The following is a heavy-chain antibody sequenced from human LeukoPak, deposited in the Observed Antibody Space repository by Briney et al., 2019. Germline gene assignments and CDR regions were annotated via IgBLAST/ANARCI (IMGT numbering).Heavy chain of an antibody. V-gene: IGHV4-34*01. D-gene: IGHD6-13*01. J-gene: IGHJ4*02. CDR3: ARSIAAAGTFDY. CDR2: INHSGST. Sequence: SETLSLTCAVYGGSFSGYYWSWIRQPPGKGLEWIGEINHSGSTNYNPSLKSRVTISVDTSKNQFSLKLRSVTAADTAVYYCARSIAAAGTFDYWGQGTLVTVSS. CDR1: GGSFSGYY.